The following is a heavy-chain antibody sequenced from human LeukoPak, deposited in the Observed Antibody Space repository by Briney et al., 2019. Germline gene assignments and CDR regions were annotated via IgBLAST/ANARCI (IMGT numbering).Heavy chain of an antibody. V-gene: IGHV3-30*19. CDR2: ISYDGSNK. J-gene: IGHJ4*02. Sequence: GGSLRLSCAASGFTFSSYGMHWVRQAPGKGLEWVAVISYDGSNKYYADSVKGRFTISRDNSKNTLYLQMNSLRAEDTAVYYCARVRFGELGVPDFDYWAREPWSPSPQ. CDR1: GFTFSSYG. D-gene: IGHD3-10*01. CDR3: ARVRFGELGVPDFDY.